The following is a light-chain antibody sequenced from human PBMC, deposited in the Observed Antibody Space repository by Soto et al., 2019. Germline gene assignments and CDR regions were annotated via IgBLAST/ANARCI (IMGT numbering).Light chain of an antibody. V-gene: IGKV1-5*03. CDR2: KAP. CDR3: QQYKSYPHT. Sequence: DIQMTQSPSILSASVGDRVTITCRASQSISDLLAWYQQKPGRAPKIVMFKAPDLETGVPSRFSGSGSGTDFTLTISGLQPDDFATYFCQQYKSYPHTFGQGTKLEIK. J-gene: IGKJ2*01. CDR1: QSISDL.